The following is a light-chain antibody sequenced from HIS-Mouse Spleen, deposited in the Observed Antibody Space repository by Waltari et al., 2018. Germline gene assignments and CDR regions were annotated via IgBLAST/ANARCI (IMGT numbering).Light chain of an antibody. CDR3: QVWDSSSDHPYV. CDR2: DDS. CDR1: NIGSKS. J-gene: IGLJ1*01. Sequence: SYVLTQPPSVSVAPGKTARITCGGNNIGSKSVHWYQQKPGQAPVLVVYDDSDRPSGIPEVFPGSNSGNTATLTISRVEVGDEADYYCQVWDSSSDHPYVFGTGTKVTVL. V-gene: IGLV3-21*03.